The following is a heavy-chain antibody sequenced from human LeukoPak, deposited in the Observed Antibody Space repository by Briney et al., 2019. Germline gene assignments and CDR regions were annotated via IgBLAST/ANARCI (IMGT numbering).Heavy chain of an antibody. CDR1: GFSVSSYW. J-gene: IGHJ4*02. D-gene: IGHD5-24*01. CDR2: IHSDGRIT. V-gene: IGHV3-74*01. CDR3: ARAQDSYNSLYFDY. Sequence: PGGSLRLSCAASGFSVSSYWMHWVRQAPGKGLVRVSRIHSDGRITTYADSVKGRFTISKDNARNTLYLQMNTLRVEDTAVYYCARAQDSYNSLYFDYWGQGALVTVSS.